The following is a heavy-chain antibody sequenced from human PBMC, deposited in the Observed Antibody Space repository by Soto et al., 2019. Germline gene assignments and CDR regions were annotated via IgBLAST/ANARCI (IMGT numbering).Heavy chain of an antibody. D-gene: IGHD3-10*01. CDR2: IYYSGST. CDR1: GGSISSSSYF. CDR3: ARHPSYFWFEP. J-gene: IGHJ5*02. Sequence: QLQLQESGPGLVKPSETLSLTCSVSGGSISSSSYFWGWIRQPPGKGLEWIGSIYYSGSTYYNPSLKSRVTVSVDTSKNQFSLKLSSVTAADTAVYYCARHPSYFWFEPWGQGTLVTVSS. V-gene: IGHV4-39*01.